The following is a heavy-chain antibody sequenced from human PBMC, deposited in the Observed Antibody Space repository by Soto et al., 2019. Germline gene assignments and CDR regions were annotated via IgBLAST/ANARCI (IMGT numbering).Heavy chain of an antibody. CDR3: GKDVGDYVPYYYGVDV. Sequence: ASGGGVVQPGTSLRLSCAASGFTFKPHAMHWVRQAPGTGLEWMAVIAYDGNEKFYADSVKDRFTISRDTYKNALYLKINTLRNEDTAVYYCGKDVGDYVPYYYGVDVWGQGTTVTVSS. J-gene: IGHJ6*02. D-gene: IGHD1-26*01. V-gene: IGHV3-30*18. CDR1: GFTFKPHA. CDR2: IAYDGNEK.